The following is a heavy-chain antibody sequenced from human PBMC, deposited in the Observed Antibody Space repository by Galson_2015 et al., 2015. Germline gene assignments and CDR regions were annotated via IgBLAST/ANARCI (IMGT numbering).Heavy chain of an antibody. CDR3: AKGFDFWSGLYYFDY. CDR2: ISGSGGSK. V-gene: IGHV3-23*01. Sequence: CAASGFTFRSYGVRWVRQTPGKGLEWVSTISGSGGSKHYADSVKGRFTISRDNSKNTLFLQMSSLRAEDTAVYYCAKGFDFWSGLYYFDYWGQGTLVTVSS. CDR1: GFTFRSYG. J-gene: IGHJ4*02. D-gene: IGHD3-3*01.